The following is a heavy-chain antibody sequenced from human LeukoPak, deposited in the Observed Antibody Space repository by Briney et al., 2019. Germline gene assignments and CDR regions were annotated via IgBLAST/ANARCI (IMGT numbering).Heavy chain of an antibody. Sequence: SETLSLTCTVSGGSISSYYWSWIRQPPGKGLEWIGYIYYSGSTNYNPSPKSRVTISVDTSKNQFSLKLSSVTAADTAVYYCARDESSSWYGHWGGGCYYMDVWGKGTTVTVSS. CDR1: GGSISSYY. CDR3: ARDESSSWYGHWGGGCYYMDV. CDR2: IYYSGST. D-gene: IGHD6-13*01. V-gene: IGHV4-59*01. J-gene: IGHJ6*03.